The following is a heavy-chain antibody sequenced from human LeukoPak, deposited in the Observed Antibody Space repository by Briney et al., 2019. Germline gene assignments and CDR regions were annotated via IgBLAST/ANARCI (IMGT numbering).Heavy chain of an antibody. D-gene: IGHD1-20*01. Sequence: PSETLSLTCTVSGGSISSSPYYWGWIRQPPGKGLEWIGTVSYSGSTYYNPSLKSRVTISVDTSENQFSPKLISVTAADTAIYYCARSTSYNWKDFDSWGQGTLVTVSS. CDR2: VSYSGST. V-gene: IGHV4-39*01. CDR3: ARSTSYNWKDFDS. CDR1: GGSISSSPYY. J-gene: IGHJ4*02.